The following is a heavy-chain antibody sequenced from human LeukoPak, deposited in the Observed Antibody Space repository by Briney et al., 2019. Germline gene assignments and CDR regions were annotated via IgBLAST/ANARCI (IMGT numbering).Heavy chain of an antibody. V-gene: IGHV1-8*01. Sequence: ASVKVSCKASGYTFTSYDINWVRQATGQGLEWMGWMNPNSGNTGYAQKFQGRVTMTRNTSISTAYMELGSLRSEDTAVYYCARGLYYDFWSGYWDYYGMDVWGQGTTVTVSS. CDR3: ARGLYYDFWSGYWDYYGMDV. D-gene: IGHD3-3*01. J-gene: IGHJ6*02. CDR1: GYTFTSYD. CDR2: MNPNSGNT.